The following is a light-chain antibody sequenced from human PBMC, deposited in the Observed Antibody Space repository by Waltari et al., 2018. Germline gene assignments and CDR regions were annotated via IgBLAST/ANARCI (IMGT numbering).Light chain of an antibody. CDR3: HVWHPHVDPGV. Sequence: SYVVTQPPSVSVAPGETATITRGGDNIGTYSVHWYQQKAGQAPVLVIFYDRDRPSGIPDRFSGSNSGNMATLTISRVEAGDEARYYCHVWHPHVDPGVFGTGTEVTVL. CDR2: YDR. V-gene: IGLV3-21*04. CDR1: NIGTYS. J-gene: IGLJ1*01.